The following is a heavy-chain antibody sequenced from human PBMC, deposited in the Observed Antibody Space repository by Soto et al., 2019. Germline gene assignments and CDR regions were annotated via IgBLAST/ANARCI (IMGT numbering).Heavy chain of an antibody. J-gene: IGHJ5*02. CDR1: GFTFSSYG. D-gene: IGHD4-17*01. CDR2: ISYDGSNK. Sequence: VQLVESRGGVVQPGRSLRLSCAASGFTFSSYGMHWVRQAPGKGLEWVAVISYDGSNKYYADSVKGRFTISRDNSKNTLYLQMNSLRAEDTAVYYCAGGDYFDPWGQGTLVTVSS. V-gene: IGHV3-30*03. CDR3: AGGDYFDP.